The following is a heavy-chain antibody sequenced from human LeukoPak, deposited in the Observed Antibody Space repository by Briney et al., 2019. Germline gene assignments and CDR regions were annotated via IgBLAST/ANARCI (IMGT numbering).Heavy chain of an antibody. J-gene: IGHJ3*02. V-gene: IGHV3-21*01. CDR1: GFTFSSYS. Sequence: GSLRLSCAASGFTFSSYSMNWVRQAPGKGLEWVSSISSSSSYIYYADSVKGRFTISRDNAKNSLYLQMNSLRAEDTAVYYCARDPITMVRGGAFDIWGQGTMVTVSS. CDR3: ARDPITMVRGGAFDI. D-gene: IGHD3-10*01. CDR2: ISSSSSYI.